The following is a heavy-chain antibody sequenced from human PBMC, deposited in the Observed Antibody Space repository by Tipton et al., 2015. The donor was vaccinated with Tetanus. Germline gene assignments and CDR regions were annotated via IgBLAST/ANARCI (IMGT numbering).Heavy chain of an antibody. Sequence: TLSLTCTVSGGSVSSGSYYWSWVRQPPGKGLEYIGYILYGGSTHYNPSLKSRLTMSADPVKNQFSLRLTSVTAADTAAYYCARIHDFWSGYFDFWGQGTLVTVSP. CDR3: ARIHDFWSGYFDF. V-gene: IGHV4-61*01. CDR1: GGSVSSGSYY. CDR2: ILYGGST. D-gene: IGHD3-3*01. J-gene: IGHJ4*02.